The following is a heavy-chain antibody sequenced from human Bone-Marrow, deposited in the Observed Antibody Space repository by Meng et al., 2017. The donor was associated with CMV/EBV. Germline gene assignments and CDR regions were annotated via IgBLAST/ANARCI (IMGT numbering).Heavy chain of an antibody. J-gene: IGHJ4*02. V-gene: IGHV1-2*02. D-gene: IGHD2-2*02. CDR3: ASDYCDTTTCYI. CDR1: GYTFTGYY. Sequence: SVKVSCKASGYTFTGYYMHWVRQAPGQGLEWMGWINPDSGGTNYAQNFQGRVTMTRDTSISTAYMELSRLRSDDTAVYYCASDYCDTTTCYIWGQGTLVTVSS. CDR2: INPDSGGT.